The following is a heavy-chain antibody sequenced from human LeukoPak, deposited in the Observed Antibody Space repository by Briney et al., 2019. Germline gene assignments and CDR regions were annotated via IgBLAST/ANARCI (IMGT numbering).Heavy chain of an antibody. CDR1: GGSISSGSYY. CDR3: AVVDSSGWYCHDY. CDR2: IYSGDNT. Sequence: PSETLSLTCTVSGGSISSGSYYWSWVRQAPGKGLEWVSVIYSGDNTYYADSVKGRFTISRDISKNTLYLQMNSLRAEDTAVYYCAVVDSSGWYCHDYWGQGTLVTVSS. V-gene: IGHV3-66*01. D-gene: IGHD6-19*01. J-gene: IGHJ4*02.